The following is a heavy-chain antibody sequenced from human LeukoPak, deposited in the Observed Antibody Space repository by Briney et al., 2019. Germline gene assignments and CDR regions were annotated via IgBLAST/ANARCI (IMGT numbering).Heavy chain of an antibody. CDR1: GVAISSHY. D-gene: IGHD2-15*01. J-gene: IGHJ4*02. Sequence: SETLSLTCTVSGVAISSHYWSWIRHPPGRGPEWLGFIISTGTANYNPSLKGRVTLSIDTPKDQFSLRLRSVTAAATAVYYCARVTVEAATKRYFDYWGQGARVTVSS. CDR3: ARVTVEAATKRYFDY. V-gene: IGHV4-59*11. CDR2: IISTGTA.